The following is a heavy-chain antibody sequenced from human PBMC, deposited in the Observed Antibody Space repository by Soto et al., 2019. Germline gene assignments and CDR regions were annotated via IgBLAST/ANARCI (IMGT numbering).Heavy chain of an antibody. CDR1: GFTFSSFT. Sequence: EVQLLESGGGLVQPGGSLRLSCAASGFTFSSFTMNWVRQAPGKGLEWVSAISAGGGSTSYADSVKGRFSISRDNSKNTAYLQMDSLRAEDTAVYSCAKGYSSSRRFDYWGQGTLVTVSS. V-gene: IGHV3-23*01. D-gene: IGHD6-6*01. J-gene: IGHJ4*02. CDR3: AKGYSSSRRFDY. CDR2: ISAGGGST.